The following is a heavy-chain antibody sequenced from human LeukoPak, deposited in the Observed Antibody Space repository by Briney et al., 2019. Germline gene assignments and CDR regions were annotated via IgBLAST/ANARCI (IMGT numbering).Heavy chain of an antibody. V-gene: IGHV4-39*01. D-gene: IGHD6-19*01. CDR3: ARGHSSGWYPLDY. J-gene: IGHJ4*02. CDR2: IYYSGST. Sequence: SETLSLTCTVSGGSISSSSYYWGWIRQPPGKGLEWIGSIYYSGSTYYNPSLKSRVTISVDTSKNQFSLKLSSVTAADTAVYYCARGHSSGWYPLDYWGQGTLDTVSS. CDR1: GGSISSSSYY.